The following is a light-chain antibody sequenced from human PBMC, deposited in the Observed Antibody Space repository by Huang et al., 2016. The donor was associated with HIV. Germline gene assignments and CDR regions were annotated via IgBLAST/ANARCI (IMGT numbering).Light chain of an antibody. CDR1: QSILYSSYNRNS. CDR3: QQYFSTSRT. Sequence: DIVLTQSPDSLAVSLGERATINCKSSQSILYSSYNRNSLAWDQQKPGQPPRLLIYWASTRESGVPDRFSGGGSGTDFTLTISSLQAEDVAVYYCQQYFSTSRTFGQGTKLEIK. J-gene: IGKJ2*02. CDR2: WAS. V-gene: IGKV4-1*01.